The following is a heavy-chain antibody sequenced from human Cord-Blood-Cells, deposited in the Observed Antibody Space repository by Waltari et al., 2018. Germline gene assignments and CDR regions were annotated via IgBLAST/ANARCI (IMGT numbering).Heavy chain of an antibody. J-gene: IGHJ2*01. CDR2: SNPNSGGT. V-gene: IGHV1-2*02. CDR3: ARDFGWGSFWYFDL. CDR1: GYTFTGYY. Sequence: QVQLVQSGAEVKKPGASVKVSCKASGYTFTGYYMHWVRQAPGQGLEWMGWSNPNSGGTNYAQKVQGRVTMTRDTSISTAYMELSRLRSDDTAVYYCARDFGWGSFWYFDLWGRGTLVTVSS. D-gene: IGHD3-9*01.